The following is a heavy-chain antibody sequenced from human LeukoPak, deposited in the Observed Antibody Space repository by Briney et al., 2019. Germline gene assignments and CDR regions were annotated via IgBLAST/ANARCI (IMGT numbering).Heavy chain of an antibody. CDR3: ARDDYDIFTDSVRGGYFDL. Sequence: GGSLRLSCAASGFTFSSYGMHWVRQAPGKGLEWVAIILDAGSIEYYAESVKGRFTISRDNSKNTLYLQLNSLRDEDTAVYYCARDDYDIFTDSVRGGYFDLWGPGTLVTVS. V-gene: IGHV3-33*01. J-gene: IGHJ2*01. D-gene: IGHD3-9*01. CDR2: ILDAGSIE. CDR1: GFTFSSYG.